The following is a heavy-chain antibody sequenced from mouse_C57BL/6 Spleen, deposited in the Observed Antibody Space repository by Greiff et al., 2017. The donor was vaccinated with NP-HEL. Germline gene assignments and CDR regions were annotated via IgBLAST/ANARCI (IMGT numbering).Heavy chain of an antibody. CDR2: IYPGDGDT. Sequence: QVQLQQSGPELVKPGASVKISCKASGYAFSSSWMNWVKQRPGKGLVGIGRIYPGDGDTNYNGKFKGKATLTADKSSSTAYMQLSSLTSEDSAVYFCARDYGSSYGAWFAYWGQGTLVTVSA. D-gene: IGHD1-1*01. V-gene: IGHV1-82*01. CDR1: GYAFSSSW. J-gene: IGHJ3*01. CDR3: ARDYGSSYGAWFAY.